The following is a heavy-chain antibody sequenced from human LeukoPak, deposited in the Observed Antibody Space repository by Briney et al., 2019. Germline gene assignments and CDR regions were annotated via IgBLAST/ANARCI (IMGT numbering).Heavy chain of an antibody. D-gene: IGHD6-6*01. CDR1: GGSFSGYY. CDR3: ARTAARYYYYMDV. Sequence: SETPSLTCAVYGGSFSGYYWSWIRQPPGKGLEWIGEINHSGSTNCNPSLKSRVTISVDTSKNQFSLKLSSVTAADTAVYYCARTAARYYYYMDVWGKGTTVTVSS. V-gene: IGHV4-34*01. CDR2: INHSGST. J-gene: IGHJ6*03.